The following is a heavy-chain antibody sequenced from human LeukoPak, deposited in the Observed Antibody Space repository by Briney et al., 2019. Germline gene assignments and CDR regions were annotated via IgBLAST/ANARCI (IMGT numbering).Heavy chain of an antibody. J-gene: IGHJ4*02. CDR2: ISGGGVST. V-gene: IGHV3-23*01. Sequence: PGGSLRLSCAASGFTFSSYGMSWVRQAPEKGLQWVSAISGGGVSTYYADSVRGRFTISRDNSKNTLYLQMNSLGAEDTAVYYCARKVAAPDYWGQGTLVTVSS. CDR3: ARKVAAPDY. D-gene: IGHD6-19*01. CDR1: GFTFSSYG.